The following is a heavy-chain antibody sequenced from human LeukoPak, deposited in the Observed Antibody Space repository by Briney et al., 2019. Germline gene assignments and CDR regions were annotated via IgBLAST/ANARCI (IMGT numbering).Heavy chain of an antibody. Sequence: GASVKVSCRASGYTFTGYYMHWVRQAPGQGLEWMGWINPNSGGTNYAQKFQGRVTMTRDTSISIAYMELSRLRSDDTAVYYCARVGSLYYYYGMDVWGQGTTVTVSS. V-gene: IGHV1-2*02. CDR1: GYTFTGYY. CDR3: ARVGSLYYYYGMDV. D-gene: IGHD2-15*01. CDR2: INPNSGGT. J-gene: IGHJ6*02.